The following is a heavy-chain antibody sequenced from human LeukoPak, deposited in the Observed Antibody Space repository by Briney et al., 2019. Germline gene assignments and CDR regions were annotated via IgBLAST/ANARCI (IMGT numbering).Heavy chain of an antibody. V-gene: IGHV3-21*01. CDR3: ARDLFRIAVAGTGDAFDI. Sequence: KPGGSLRLSCAASGFTFSSYSMNWVRQAPGKGLEWVSSISSSSSYIYYADSVKGRFTISRDNAKNSLYLQMNSLRAEDTAVCYCARDLFRIAVAGTGDAFDIWGQGTMVTVSS. J-gene: IGHJ3*02. D-gene: IGHD6-19*01. CDR1: GFTFSSYS. CDR2: ISSSSSYI.